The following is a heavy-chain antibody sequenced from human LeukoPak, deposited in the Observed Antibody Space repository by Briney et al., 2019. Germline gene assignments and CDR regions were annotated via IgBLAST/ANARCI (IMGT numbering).Heavy chain of an antibody. D-gene: IGHD4-17*01. V-gene: IGHV4-34*01. CDR3: ARGRSTVTWGYNYYGMDV. CDR2: INHSGST. CDR1: GGSFSGYY. J-gene: IGHJ6*02. Sequence: PSETLSLTCAVYGGSFSGYYWSWIRQPPGKGLEWIGEINHSGSTNYNPSLKSRVTISVDTSKNQFSLKLSSVTAADTAVYYCARGRSTVTWGYNYYGMDVWGQGTTVTVSS.